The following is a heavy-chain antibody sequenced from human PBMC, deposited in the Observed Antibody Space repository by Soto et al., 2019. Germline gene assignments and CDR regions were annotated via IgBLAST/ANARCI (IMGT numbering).Heavy chain of an antibody. V-gene: IGHV1-8*01. Sequence: ASVKVSCKASGCNFSTYEINWVRRAAGQGLEWMGRMNPDNGNTGYAQKFQDRVTMTRNTSISTAYMELSSLRSDDTAVYYCARGPRESGEWLLSDYWGQGALVTVSS. CDR2: MNPDNGNT. J-gene: IGHJ4*02. D-gene: IGHD3-3*01. CDR3: ARGPRESGEWLLSDY. CDR1: GCNFSTYE.